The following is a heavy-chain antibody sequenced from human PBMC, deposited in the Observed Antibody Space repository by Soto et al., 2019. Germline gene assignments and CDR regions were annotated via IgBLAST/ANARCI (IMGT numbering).Heavy chain of an antibody. CDR1: GYTFTGYY. J-gene: IGHJ4*02. D-gene: IGHD2-2*01. CDR2: INPNSGGT. V-gene: IGHV1-2*02. CDR3: ARRPGYCSSTSCYPLDY. Sequence: ASVKVSCKASGYTFTGYYMHWVRQAPGQGLEWMGWINPNSGGTNYAQKFQGRVTMTRDTSISTAYMELSRLRSDDTAVYYCARRPGYCSSTSCYPLDYWRQRTLVTVSS.